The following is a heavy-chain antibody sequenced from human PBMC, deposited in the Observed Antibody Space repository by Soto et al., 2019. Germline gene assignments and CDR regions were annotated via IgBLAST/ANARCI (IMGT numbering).Heavy chain of an antibody. J-gene: IGHJ4*02. Sequence: SVKVSCNASGGTFSSYAISWVRQAPGQGLEWMGGIIPIFGTANYAQKFQGRVTITADESTSTTYMELSSMRSEDTAVYYCARSFGDSGGLVYWGQGTMVTVYS. V-gene: IGHV1-69*13. CDR1: GGTFSSYA. D-gene: IGHD2-21*02. CDR3: ARSFGDSGGLVY. CDR2: IIPIFGTA.